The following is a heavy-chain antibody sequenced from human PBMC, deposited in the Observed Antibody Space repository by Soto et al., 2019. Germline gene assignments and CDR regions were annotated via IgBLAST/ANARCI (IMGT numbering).Heavy chain of an antibody. D-gene: IGHD4-17*01. CDR1: GGSISSYY. Sequence: QVQLQESGPGLVKPSETLSLTCTVSGGSISSYYWSWIRQPPGKGLEWIGYIYYSGSTNYNPSLKSRXXIXVXXSKNQFSLKLSSVTAADTAVYYCARDPNGDYYFDYWGQGTLVTVSS. V-gene: IGHV4-59*01. CDR2: IYYSGST. J-gene: IGHJ4*02. CDR3: ARDPNGDYYFDY.